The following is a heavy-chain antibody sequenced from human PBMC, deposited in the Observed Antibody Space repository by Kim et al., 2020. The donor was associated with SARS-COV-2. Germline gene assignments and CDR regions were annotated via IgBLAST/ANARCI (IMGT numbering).Heavy chain of an antibody. D-gene: IGHD3-3*01. CDR1: GGSVSSGSYY. CDR2: IYYSGST. V-gene: IGHV4-61*01. CDR3: ARGFREVTIFGVVDYGMDF. Sequence: SETLSLTCTVSGGSVSSGSYYWSWIRQPPGKGLEWIGYIYYSGSTNYNPSLKSRVTISVDTSKNQFSLKLSSVTAADTAVYYCARGFREVTIFGVVDYGMDFWGQGTTVTVSS. J-gene: IGHJ6*02.